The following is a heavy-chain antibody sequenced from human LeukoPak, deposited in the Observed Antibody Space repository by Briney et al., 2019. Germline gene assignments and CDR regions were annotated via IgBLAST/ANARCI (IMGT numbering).Heavy chain of an antibody. D-gene: IGHD5-18*01. CDR3: AREIQLWLPRFDY. CDR2: INHSGST. CDR1: GVSFSGYY. Sequence: PSETLSLTCAVYGVSFSGYYWSWIRQPPGKGLEWIGEINHSGSTNYNPSLKSRVTISVDTSKNQFSLKLSSVTAADTAVYYCAREIQLWLPRFDYWGQGTLVTVSS. J-gene: IGHJ4*02. V-gene: IGHV4-34*01.